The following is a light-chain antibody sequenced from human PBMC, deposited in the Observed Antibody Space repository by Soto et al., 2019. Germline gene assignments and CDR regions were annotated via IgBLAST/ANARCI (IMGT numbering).Light chain of an antibody. CDR3: QQRINWPPA. J-gene: IGKJ5*01. Sequence: EIVLTQSPATLALSPGERATLSCRASQSLSSYLAWFQQKPGQAPRLLIYDASNRATGIPARFSGSGSGTDFTLTISSLEPEDFAVYYCQQRINWPPAFGQGTRLEIK. CDR1: QSLSSY. V-gene: IGKV3-11*01. CDR2: DAS.